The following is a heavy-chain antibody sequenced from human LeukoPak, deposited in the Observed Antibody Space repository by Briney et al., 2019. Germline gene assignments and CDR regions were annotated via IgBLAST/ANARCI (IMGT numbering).Heavy chain of an antibody. CDR1: GGTFSSYA. CDR2: IIPIFGTA. D-gene: IGHD2-2*01. V-gene: IGHV1-69*13. Sequence: SVKVSCKASGGTFSSYAISWVRQAPGQGLEWMGGIIPIFGTANYAQKFQGRVTITADESTSTAYMELSSLRSEDTAVYYCAVESDCSSTSCYDPFDYWGQGTLVTVSS. CDR3: AVESDCSSTSCYDPFDY. J-gene: IGHJ4*02.